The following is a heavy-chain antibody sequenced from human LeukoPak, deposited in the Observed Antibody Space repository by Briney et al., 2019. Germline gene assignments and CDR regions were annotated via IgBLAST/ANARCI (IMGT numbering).Heavy chain of an antibody. CDR3: ARGATVSYHYYYYYMDV. CDR1: GGSFSGYY. CDR2: INHSRST. J-gene: IGHJ6*03. D-gene: IGHD4-17*01. Sequence: SETLSLTCAVYGGSFSGYYWSWIRQPPGKGLEWIGDINHSRSTNYNPSLKSRVTISVDTSKNQFSLKLSSVTAADTAVYYCARGATVSYHYYYYYMDVWGKGTTVTVSS. V-gene: IGHV4-34*01.